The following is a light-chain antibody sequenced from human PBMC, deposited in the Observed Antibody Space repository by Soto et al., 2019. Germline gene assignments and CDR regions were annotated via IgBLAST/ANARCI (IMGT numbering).Light chain of an antibody. CDR1: GSNIGSYP. J-gene: IGLJ3*02. V-gene: IGLV1-44*01. CDR2: NNN. Sequence: QSVLTQPPSVSGTPGQRVTISCSGSGSNIGSYPVNWYQQLPGTAPKLLIYNNNQRPSGVPDRFSGSKSGTSASLAISGLQSEAEADYYCATWDDSLNGRVFGGGTKLTVL. CDR3: ATWDDSLNGRV.